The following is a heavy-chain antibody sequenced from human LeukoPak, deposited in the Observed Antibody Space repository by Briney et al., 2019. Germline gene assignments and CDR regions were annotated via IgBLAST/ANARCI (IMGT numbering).Heavy chain of an antibody. Sequence: AGGSLRLSCVASGLNFNSRWMDWVRRAPGQGLEWVASIKEDGSETHYVDSVRGRFTISRDNDKNSLYLQMNNLRAEDTAMYYCARDGGWWRFDFWGRGALVTVSS. CDR1: GLNFNSRW. V-gene: IGHV3-7*03. CDR2: IKEDGSET. CDR3: ARDGGWWRFDF. J-gene: IGHJ4*02. D-gene: IGHD2-8*02.